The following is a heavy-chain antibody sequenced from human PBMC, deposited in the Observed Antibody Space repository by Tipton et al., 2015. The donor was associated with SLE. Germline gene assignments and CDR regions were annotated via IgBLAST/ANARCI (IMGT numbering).Heavy chain of an antibody. CDR2: IYDTETT. J-gene: IGHJ4*02. CDR1: GGSISSGNYY. V-gene: IGHV4-30-4*01. CDR3: ARHERWPHFDY. Sequence: TLSLTCTVSGGSISSGNYYWTWIRQHPGKGLEWIGYIYDTETTYYNPSLKSRVTISVDTSKNQFSLKLSSMTAADTAVYYCARHERWPHFDYWGQGTLVTVSS. D-gene: IGHD6-19*01.